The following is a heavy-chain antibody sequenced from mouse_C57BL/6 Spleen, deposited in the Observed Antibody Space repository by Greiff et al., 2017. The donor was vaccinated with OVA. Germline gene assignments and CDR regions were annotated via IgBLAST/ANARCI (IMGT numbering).Heavy chain of an antibody. Sequence: EVKLVEPGGGLVKPGGSLKLSCAASGFTFSDYGMHWVRQAPEKGLEWVAYISSGSSTIYYADTVKGRFTISRDNAKNTLFLQMTSLRSEDTAMYYCARHYYGNYAWFAYWGQVTLVTVSA. CDR2: ISSGSSTI. V-gene: IGHV5-17*01. CDR3: ARHYYGNYAWFAY. D-gene: IGHD2-1*01. J-gene: IGHJ3*01. CDR1: GFTFSDYG.